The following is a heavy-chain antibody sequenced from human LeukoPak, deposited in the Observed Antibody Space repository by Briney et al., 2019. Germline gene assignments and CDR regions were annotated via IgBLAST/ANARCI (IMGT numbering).Heavy chain of an antibody. J-gene: IGHJ4*02. CDR2: INDSGST. D-gene: IGHD3-22*01. CDR3: ARGGGSSGSFWLYC. CDR1: GGSFSDYY. V-gene: IGHV4-34*01. Sequence: PSETLSLTCGVFGGSFSDYYWSWIRQPPGKGLEWIGEINDSGSTNYNPSLKSRVTISVDTSKNHFSLKLSSVTAAGTAVYYCARGGGSSGSFWLYCWGQGTLVTVSS.